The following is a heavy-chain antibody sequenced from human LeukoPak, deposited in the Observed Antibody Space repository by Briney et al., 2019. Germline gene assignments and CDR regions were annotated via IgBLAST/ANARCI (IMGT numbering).Heavy chain of an antibody. V-gene: IGHV1-58*02. D-gene: IGHD3-22*01. CDR2: IVVGSGNT. J-gene: IGHJ4*02. CDR3: AADLEYYYDSSGWY. CDR1: GFTFTSSA. Sequence: ASVKVSCKASGFTFTSSAMQWVRQARGQRLEWIGWIVVGSGNTNYAQKFQERVTITRDMSTSTAYMELSSLRSEDTAVYYCAADLEYYYDSSGWYWGQGTLVTVSS.